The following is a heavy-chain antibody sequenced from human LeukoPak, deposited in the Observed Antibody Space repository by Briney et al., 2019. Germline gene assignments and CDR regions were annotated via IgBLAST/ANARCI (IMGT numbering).Heavy chain of an antibody. Sequence: SETLSLTCTVSGGSISSYYWSWIRQPAGKGLEWIGRIYTSGSTNYNPSLKSRVTMSVDTSKNQFSLKLSSVTAADTAVYYCARDAYCYDSSGYPDYWGQGTLVTVSS. V-gene: IGHV4-4*07. D-gene: IGHD3-22*01. J-gene: IGHJ4*02. CDR2: IYTSGST. CDR1: GGSISSYY. CDR3: ARDAYCYDSSGYPDY.